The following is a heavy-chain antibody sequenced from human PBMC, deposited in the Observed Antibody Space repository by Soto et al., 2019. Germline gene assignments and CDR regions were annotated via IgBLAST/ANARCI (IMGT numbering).Heavy chain of an antibody. Sequence: RLSCAASGFTFSSYGMHWVRQAPGKGLEWVAVIWYDGSNKYYADSVKGRFTISRDNSKNTLYLQMNSLRAEDTAVYYCARDKGAFDIWGQGTMVTVSS. CDR3: ARDKGAFDI. CDR1: GFTFSSYG. CDR2: IWYDGSNK. J-gene: IGHJ3*02. V-gene: IGHV3-33*01.